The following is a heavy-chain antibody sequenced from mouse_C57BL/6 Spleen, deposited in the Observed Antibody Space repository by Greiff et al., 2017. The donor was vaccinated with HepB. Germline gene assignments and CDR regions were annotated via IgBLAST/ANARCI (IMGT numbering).Heavy chain of an antibody. J-gene: IGHJ2*01. CDR1: GYTFTDYA. CDR2: ISTYYGDA. D-gene: IGHD1-1*01. V-gene: IGHV1-67*01. Sequence: VQLQQSGPELVRPGVSVKISCKGSGYTFTDYAMHWVKQSHAKSLEWIGVISTYYGDASYNPQFKDKATMTVDKSSSTAYMERASLTSEDSAFYYCASITTVVPFYFDYWGQGTTLTVSS. CDR3: ASITTVVPFYFDY.